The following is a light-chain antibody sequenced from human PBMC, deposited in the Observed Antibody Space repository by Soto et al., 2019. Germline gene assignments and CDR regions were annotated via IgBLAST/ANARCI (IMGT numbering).Light chain of an antibody. J-gene: IGKJ5*01. CDR2: DAS. CDR3: QQRSNSPLT. Sequence: DILFTQSPGTLSLSPGERATLSCRASQSVSSSYLAWYQQKPGQAPSLLIYDASNRATGIPARFSGSGSGTDFTLPLSRLEPEDFEVYYCQQRSNSPLTFGQGTRLEIK. V-gene: IGKV3D-20*02. CDR1: QSVSSSY.